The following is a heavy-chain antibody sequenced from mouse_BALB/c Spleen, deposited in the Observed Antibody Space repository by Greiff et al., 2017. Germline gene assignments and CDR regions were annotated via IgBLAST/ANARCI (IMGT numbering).Heavy chain of an antibody. CDR1: GFTFSSYT. J-gene: IGHJ4*01. Sequence: EVMLVESGGGLVQPGGSLKLSCAASGFTFSSYTMSWVRQTPEKRLEWVAYISNGGGSTYYPDTVKGRFTISRDNAKNTLYLQMSSLKSEDTAMYYCARRYGSTYYAMDYWGQGTSVTVSS. D-gene: IGHD1-1*01. V-gene: IGHV5-12-2*01. CDR2: ISNGGGST. CDR3: ARRYGSTYYAMDY.